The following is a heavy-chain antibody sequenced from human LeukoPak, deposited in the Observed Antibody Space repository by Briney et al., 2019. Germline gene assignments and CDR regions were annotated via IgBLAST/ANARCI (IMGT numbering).Heavy chain of an antibody. V-gene: IGHV4-59*08. J-gene: IGHJ4*02. CDR2: IYCSGST. CDR1: GGSISSYY. CDR3: ARHDMLLLYDY. Sequence: PSETLSLTCTVSGGSISSYYWSWIRQPPGKGLEWIGYIYCSGSTNYNPSLKSRVTISVDTSKNQFSLKLSSVTAADTAVYYCARHDMLLLYDYWGQGTLVTVSS. D-gene: IGHD3-22*01.